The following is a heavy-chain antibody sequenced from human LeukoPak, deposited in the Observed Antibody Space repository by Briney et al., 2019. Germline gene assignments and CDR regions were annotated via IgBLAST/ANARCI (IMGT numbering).Heavy chain of an antibody. V-gene: IGHV4-39*01. CDR2: IYSSGSA. J-gene: IGHJ4*02. CDR3: QSRYLEWLLEY. D-gene: IGHD3-3*01. CDR1: CGSINSNNYY. Sequence: SETLSLTCTVSCGSINSNNYYWGWIRQPPGKGLEWLGSIYSSGSAYYNPSLKSQVTISVDTSKNQFSLRLSSVTAADTAVYYCQSRYLEWLLEYWGQGTLVTVSS.